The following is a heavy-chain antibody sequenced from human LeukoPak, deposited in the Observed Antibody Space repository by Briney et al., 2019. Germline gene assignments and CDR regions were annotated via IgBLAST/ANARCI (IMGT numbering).Heavy chain of an antibody. CDR1: GGSFSGYY. CDR3: ARVYYYDSSGPGPSQKVFDY. CDR2: INHSGST. J-gene: IGHJ4*02. V-gene: IGHV4-34*01. Sequence: PSETLSLTCAVYGGSFSGYYWSWIRQPPGKGLEWIGEINHSGSTNYNPSLKSRVTISVDTFKNQFSLKLSSVTAADTAVYYCARVYYYDSSGPGPSQKVFDYWGQGTLVTVSS. D-gene: IGHD3-22*01.